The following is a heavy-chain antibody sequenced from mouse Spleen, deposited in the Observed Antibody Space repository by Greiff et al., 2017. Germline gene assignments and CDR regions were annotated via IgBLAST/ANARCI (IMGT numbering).Heavy chain of an antibody. V-gene: IGHV1-77*01. CDR1: GYTFTDYY. CDR3: ARFGYDKGYYFDY. CDR2: IYPGSGNT. Sequence: VHLVESGAELARPGASVKLSCKASGYTFTDYYINWVKQRTGQGLEWIGEIYPGSGNTYYNEKFKGKATLTADKSSSTAYMQLSSLTSEDSAVYFCARFGYDKGYYFDYWGQGTTLTVSS. J-gene: IGHJ2*01. D-gene: IGHD2-2*01.